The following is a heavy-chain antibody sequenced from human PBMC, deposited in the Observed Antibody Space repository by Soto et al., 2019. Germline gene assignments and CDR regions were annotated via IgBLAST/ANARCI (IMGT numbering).Heavy chain of an antibody. CDR1: GYTFSNYG. J-gene: IGHJ5*02. CDR3: ARKSSSSSWFDP. CDR2: ISGYNGNT. Sequence: SVKVSCKASGYTFSNYGISWVRQAPGQGLEWMGWISGYNGNTNYAQNFQGRVTMTADPSTRTAYMDLRSLRSDDTAVYFCARKSSSSSWFDPWGQGTLVTVSS. V-gene: IGHV1-18*01. D-gene: IGHD6-6*01.